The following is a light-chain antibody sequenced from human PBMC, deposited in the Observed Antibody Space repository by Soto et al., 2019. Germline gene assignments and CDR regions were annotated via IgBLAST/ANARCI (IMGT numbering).Light chain of an antibody. CDR3: SSYTSSSTLV. CDR2: DVS. Sequence: QSALTQPASVSGSPGQSITISCTGTSSDVGGYNYVSWYQQHPGKAPKLMIYDVSNRSSGVSNRFSGSKSDNTASLTISGLQAEDEADYYCSSYTSSSTLVFGGGTKVTVL. J-gene: IGLJ2*01. CDR1: SSDVGGYNY. V-gene: IGLV2-14*01.